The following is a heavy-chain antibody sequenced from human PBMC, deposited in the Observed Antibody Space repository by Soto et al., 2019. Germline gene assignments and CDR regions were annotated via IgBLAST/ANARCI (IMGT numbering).Heavy chain of an antibody. J-gene: IGHJ4*01. CDR1: GYTFNIYG. D-gene: IGHD3-22*01. Sequence: QIQLVQSGAEVKKPGASVKVSCKASGYTFNIYGINWVRQAPGQGLEWLGWISAFNGKSNYAQNVQGRVTMTTDTTTSTAYVELMSLRSDDTAVYYCSRDRVPKSSGFFPVDYWGHGTLVTVSS. CDR2: ISAFNGKS. V-gene: IGHV1-18*01. CDR3: SRDRVPKSSGFFPVDY.